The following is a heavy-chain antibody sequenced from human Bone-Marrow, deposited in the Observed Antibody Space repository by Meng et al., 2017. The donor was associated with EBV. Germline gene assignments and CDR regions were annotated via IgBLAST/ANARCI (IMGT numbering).Heavy chain of an antibody. CDR1: GRSLSRSNW. J-gene: IGHJ4*02. CDR3: ASLPDYGGNSGDY. D-gene: IGHD4-23*01. CDR2: IYHSGST. Sequence: HVERRDAGTGRVKPSGHLSLACSLSGRSLSRSNWWSWVRQPPGKGLEWIGEIYHSGSTNYNPSLKSRVTISVDKSKNQFSLKLSSVTAADTAVYYCASLPDYGGNSGDYWGQGTLVTVSS. V-gene: IGHV4-4*02.